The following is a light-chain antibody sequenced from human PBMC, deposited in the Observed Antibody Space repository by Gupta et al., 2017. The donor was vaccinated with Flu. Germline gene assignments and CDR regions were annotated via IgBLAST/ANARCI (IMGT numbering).Light chain of an antibody. CDR2: DAS. V-gene: IGKV1-33*01. Sequence: DIQMTQSPSSLSASVGDRVTITCQASQDISNYLNWYQQKPGKAPKLLIYDASNLETGVPSRFSGSGSGTDFTFTISSLQPEDFATYYCQQDYNLPWTFGPGTKVEIK. CDR1: QDISNY. CDR3: QQDYNLPWT. J-gene: IGKJ1*01.